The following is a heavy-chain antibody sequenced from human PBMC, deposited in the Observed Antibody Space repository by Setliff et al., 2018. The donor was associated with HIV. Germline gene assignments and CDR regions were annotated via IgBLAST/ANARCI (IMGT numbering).Heavy chain of an antibody. J-gene: IGHJ4*02. D-gene: IGHD3-10*01. CDR3: ARGRFHRLHRPYSGPGSLGIQYFDY. CDR2: INHSGRT. CDR1: GESFSDNY. V-gene: IGHV4-34*01. Sequence: SETLSLTCAVYGESFSDNYWSWIRQSPGKGLEWIGEINHSGRTKYSPSLRSRVSISVDTSKTQFSLKMSSVTAADTSLYYCARGRFHRLHRPYSGPGSLGIQYFDYWGQGTLVTVSS.